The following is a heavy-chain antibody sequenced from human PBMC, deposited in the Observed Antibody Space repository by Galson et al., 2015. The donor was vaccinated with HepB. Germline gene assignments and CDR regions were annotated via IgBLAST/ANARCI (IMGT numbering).Heavy chain of an antibody. CDR1: GFTFSSYG. CDR3: AKLIVSCSSTSCHHDAFDI. J-gene: IGHJ3*02. Sequence: SLRLSCAASGFTFSSYGMHWVRQAPGKGLEWVAVISYDGSDKYYADSVKGRFTISRDNSKNTLYLQMNSLRAEDTAVYYCAKLIVSCSSTSCHHDAFDIWGQGTMVTVSS. CDR2: ISYDGSDK. V-gene: IGHV3-30*18. D-gene: IGHD2-2*01.